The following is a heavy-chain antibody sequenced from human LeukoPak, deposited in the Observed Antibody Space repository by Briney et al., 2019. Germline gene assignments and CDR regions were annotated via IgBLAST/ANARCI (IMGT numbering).Heavy chain of an antibody. CDR1: GGSISSYY. CDR2: IHYTGTT. J-gene: IGHJ3*02. D-gene: IGHD1-26*01. V-gene: IGHV4-59*08. Sequence: PSETLSLTCTVSGGSISSYYWSWIRQPPGKGLEWIGDIHYTGTTKYNPSVKSRVTISIDTSKNQYSLELSSVTATDMAVYFCATNRVGTYDRPFDIWGQGTMVTVSS. CDR3: ATNRVGTYDRPFDI.